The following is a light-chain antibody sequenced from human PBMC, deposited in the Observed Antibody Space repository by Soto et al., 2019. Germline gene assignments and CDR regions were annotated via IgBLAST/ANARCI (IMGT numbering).Light chain of an antibody. CDR3: QQYGSSPGT. V-gene: IGKV3-20*01. Sequence: SVLTQSPGPLSLSPGERATLSCRASQSVSSSYLAWYQQKPGQAPRLLIYGASSRATGIPDRFSGSGSGTDFTLTISRLEPEDFAVYYCQQYGSSPGTFGQGTKVDIK. CDR1: QSVSSSY. J-gene: IGKJ1*01. CDR2: GAS.